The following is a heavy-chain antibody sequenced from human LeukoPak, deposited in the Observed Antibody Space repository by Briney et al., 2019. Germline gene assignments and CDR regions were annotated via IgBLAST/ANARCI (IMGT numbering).Heavy chain of an antibody. Sequence: SQTLSLTCTVSGGSISSGSYYWRWIRQPAGKGLEWIGRIYTSGSTNYNPSLKSRVTISVDTPKNQFSLKLSSVTAADTAVYYCASSYGSGSASFDYWGQGTLVTVSS. CDR1: GGSISSGSYY. V-gene: IGHV4-61*02. CDR3: ASSYGSGSASFDY. J-gene: IGHJ4*02. CDR2: IYTSGST. D-gene: IGHD3-10*01.